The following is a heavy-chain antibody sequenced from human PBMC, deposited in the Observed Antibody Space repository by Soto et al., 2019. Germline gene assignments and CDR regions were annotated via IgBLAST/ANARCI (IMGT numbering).Heavy chain of an antibody. J-gene: IGHJ6*02. CDR3: ARRIAAVADYYYYYYGMDV. Sequence: PGESLKISCKGSGYSFTSYWIGWVRQMPGKGVEWMGIIYPGDSDTRYSPSFQGQVTISADKSISTAYLQWSSLKASDTAMYYCARRIAAVADYYYYYYGMDVWGQGTTVTVSS. V-gene: IGHV5-51*01. CDR2: IYPGDSDT. D-gene: IGHD6-19*01. CDR1: GYSFTSYW.